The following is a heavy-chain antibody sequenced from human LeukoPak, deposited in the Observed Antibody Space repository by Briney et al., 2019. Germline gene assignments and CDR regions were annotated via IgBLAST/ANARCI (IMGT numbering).Heavy chain of an antibody. Sequence: ASVKVSCKASGGTFSSYAISWVRQAPGQGLEWMEGIIPIFGTANYAQKFQGRVTITTDESTSTAYMELSSLRSEDTAVYYCARVSAYRLVGATYNWFDPWGQGTLVTVSS. CDR3: ARVSAYRLVGATYNWFDP. CDR1: GGTFSSYA. D-gene: IGHD1-26*01. CDR2: IIPIFGTA. J-gene: IGHJ5*02. V-gene: IGHV1-69*05.